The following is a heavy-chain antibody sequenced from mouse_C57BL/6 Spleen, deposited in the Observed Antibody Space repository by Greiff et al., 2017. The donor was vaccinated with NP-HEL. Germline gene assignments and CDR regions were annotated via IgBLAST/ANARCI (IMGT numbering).Heavy chain of an antibody. CDR3: ARQGYYGSSYEEYFDY. V-gene: IGHV5-6*01. D-gene: IGHD1-1*01. Sequence: EVQVVESGGDLVKPGGSLKLSCAASGFTFSSYGMSWVRQTPDTRLEWVATISHDGSYTSYPDSVKGRFTISRDNAKNTLYLQMSSLKSEDTATYYCARQGYYGSSYEEYFDYWGQGTTLTVSS. J-gene: IGHJ2*01. CDR1: GFTFSSYG. CDR2: ISHDGSYT.